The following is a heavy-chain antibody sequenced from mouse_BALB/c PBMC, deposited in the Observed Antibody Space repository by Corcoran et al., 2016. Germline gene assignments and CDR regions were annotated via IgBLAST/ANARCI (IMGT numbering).Heavy chain of an antibody. CDR2: INTYTGEP. D-gene: IGHD2-1*01. CDR1: GYTFTNYG. Sequence: QIQLVQSGPELKKPGETVKISCKASGYTFTNYGMNWVKQAPGKGLKWMGWINTYTGEPTYDDDFKGRFAFSLETSASTAYLQINNLKNEDMATYFCARGGNYWYFDVWGAGTTVTVSS. J-gene: IGHJ1*01. CDR3: ARGGNYWYFDV. V-gene: IGHV9-1*02.